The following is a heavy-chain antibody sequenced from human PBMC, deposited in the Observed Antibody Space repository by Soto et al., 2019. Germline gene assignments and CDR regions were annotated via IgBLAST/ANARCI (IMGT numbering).Heavy chain of an antibody. CDR2: INPNSGGT. CDR3: ARGGPAAIANYYYYYYMDV. J-gene: IGHJ6*03. V-gene: IGHV1-2*04. Sequence: ASVKVSCKASGYTFTGYYMHWVRQAPGQGLEWMGWINPNSGGTNYAQKFQGWVTMTRDTSISTAYMELSRLRSDDTAVYYCARGGPAAIANYYYYYYMDVWGKGTTVTVSS. D-gene: IGHD2-2*01. CDR1: GYTFTGYY.